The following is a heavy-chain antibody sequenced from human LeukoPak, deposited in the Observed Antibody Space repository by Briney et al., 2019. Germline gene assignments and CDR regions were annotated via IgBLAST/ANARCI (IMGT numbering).Heavy chain of an antibody. CDR1: GGSISSYY. CDR3: ARHRPLRDFDY. CDR2: INHSGST. D-gene: IGHD5-12*01. V-gene: IGHV4-34*01. Sequence: SETLSLTCTVSGGSISSYYWSWIRQPPGKGLEWIGEINHSGSTNYNPSLKSRVTISVDTSKNQFSLKLSSVTAADTAVYYCARHRPLRDFDYWGQGTLVTVSS. J-gene: IGHJ4*02.